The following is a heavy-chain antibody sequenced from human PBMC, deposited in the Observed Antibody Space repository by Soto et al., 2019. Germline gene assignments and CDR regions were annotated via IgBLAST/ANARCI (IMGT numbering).Heavy chain of an antibody. D-gene: IGHD5-12*01. CDR1: GFTFSSYA. J-gene: IGHJ6*02. V-gene: IGHV3-30-3*01. Sequence: GGSLRLSCAASGFTFSSYAMHWVRQAPGKGLEWVAVISYDGSNKYYADSVKGRFTISRDNSKNTLYLQMNSLRAEDTAVYYCARVRKEWLQMGNYGMDVWGQGTTVTVSS. CDR2: ISYDGSNK. CDR3: ARVRKEWLQMGNYGMDV.